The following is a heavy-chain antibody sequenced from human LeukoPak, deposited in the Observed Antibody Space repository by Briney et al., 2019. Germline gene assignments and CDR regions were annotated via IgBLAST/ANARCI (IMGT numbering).Heavy chain of an antibody. CDR1: GGSISSYY. D-gene: IGHD5-12*01. CDR3: ARDRADIVAMITWGYYFDY. V-gene: IGHV4-59*01. J-gene: IGHJ4*02. CDR2: IYNSGST. Sequence: SETLSLTCSVSGGSISSYYWSWIRQPPGKGREWIGYIYNSGSTNYNPSLKSRVTISVDTSKIQFSLRLSSVTAADTAVYYCARDRADIVAMITWGYYFDYWGQGTLVTVSS.